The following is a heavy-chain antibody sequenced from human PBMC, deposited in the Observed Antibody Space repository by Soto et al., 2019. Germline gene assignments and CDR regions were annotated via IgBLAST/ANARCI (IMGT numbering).Heavy chain of an antibody. J-gene: IGHJ4*02. CDR1: GFTFSSYA. CDR2: ISGSGGST. D-gene: IGHD3-10*01. V-gene: IGHV3-23*01. CDR3: ASSHLYGSGSSHLDY. Sequence: AGGSLRLSCAASGFTFSSYAMSWVRQAPGKGLEWVSAISGSGGSTYYADSVKGRFTISRDNSKNTLYLQMNSLRAEDTAVYYCASSHLYGSGSSHLDYWGQGTLVTVSS.